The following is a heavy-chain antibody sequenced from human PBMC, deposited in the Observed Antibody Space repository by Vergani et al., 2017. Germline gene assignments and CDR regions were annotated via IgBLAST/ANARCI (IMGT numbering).Heavy chain of an antibody. V-gene: IGHV4-30-4*08. CDR2: IYYSGST. D-gene: IGHD3-22*01. CDR1: GGSISSCDYY. CDR3: DRNPLRYYDSSGYYEGPVDY. Sequence: QVQLQESGPGLVKPSQTLSLPCTVSGGSISSCDYYWSWIRQPPGKGLDWIGYIYYSGSTYYNPSLKSRVTISVDTSKNQFSLKRSSVTAADTAVYYCDRNPLRYYDSSGYYEGPVDYWGQGTLVTVSS. J-gene: IGHJ4*02.